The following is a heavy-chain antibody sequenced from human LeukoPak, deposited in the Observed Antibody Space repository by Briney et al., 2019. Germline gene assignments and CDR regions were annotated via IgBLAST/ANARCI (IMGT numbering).Heavy chain of an antibody. V-gene: IGHV3-74*01. D-gene: IGHD4-23*01. CDR2: ITSDGGST. CDR3: ARDRDGGKPAEFDP. J-gene: IGHJ5*02. CDR1: GFTFSSYW. Sequence: GGSLRLSCAASGFTFSSYWMFWVRQVPGKGLVWVSRITSDGGSTAYADSVRGRFTISRDNAKNTLYLRMNSLRAEDTAVYYCARDRDGGKPAEFDPWGQGSLVIVSS.